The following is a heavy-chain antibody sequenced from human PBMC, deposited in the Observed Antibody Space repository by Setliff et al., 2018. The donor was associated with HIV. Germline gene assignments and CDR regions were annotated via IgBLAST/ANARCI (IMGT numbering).Heavy chain of an antibody. CDR2: LYVSGDT. CDR3: ARYYGSGTYHRWFDP. CDR1: DDPISSYY. Sequence: SETLSLTCYVTDDPISSYYWSWVRQPAGKGLEWIGRLYVSGDTNYNPSLKSRVSISEDTSKNQFSLKLSSVTAADTAVYYCARYYGSGTYHRWFDPWGQGTPVTVSS. V-gene: IGHV4-4*07. J-gene: IGHJ5*02. D-gene: IGHD3-10*01.